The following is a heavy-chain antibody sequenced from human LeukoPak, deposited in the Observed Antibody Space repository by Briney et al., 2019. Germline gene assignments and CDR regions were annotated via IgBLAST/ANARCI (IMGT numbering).Heavy chain of an antibody. J-gene: IGHJ3*02. D-gene: IGHD1-26*01. CDR2: SSYDGGNK. V-gene: IGHV3-30*18. Sequence: GGSLRLSCAASGFTFSDYSMSWIRQAPGKGLEWVASSSYDGGNKHFANSVKGRFTISRDNSENTLYLQMNNLRAEDTAVFYCAKGGKEGATEGGDSFDIWGQGTMVTVSS. CDR1: GFTFSDYS. CDR3: AKGGKEGATEGGDSFDI.